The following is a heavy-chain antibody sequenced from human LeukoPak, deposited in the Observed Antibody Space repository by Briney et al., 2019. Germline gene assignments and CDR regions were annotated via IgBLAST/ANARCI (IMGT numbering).Heavy chain of an antibody. CDR1: GFTFSSYD. D-gene: IGHD1-26*01. J-gene: IGHJ6*02. CDR2: IGTSGDT. V-gene: IGHV3-13*01. CDR3: VRSAIVVGNGMDV. Sequence: PGGSLRLSCAASGFTFSSYDMHWVRQAPGKGLEWVSSIGTSGDTYFSGALKGRFSISRDDAKDSLYLQMNSLRAGDTAVYYCVRSAIVVGNGMDVWGQGTTVTDSS.